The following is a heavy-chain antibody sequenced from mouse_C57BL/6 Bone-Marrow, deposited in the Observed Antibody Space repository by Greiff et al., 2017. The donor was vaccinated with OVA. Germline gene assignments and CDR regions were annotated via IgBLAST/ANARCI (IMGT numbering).Heavy chain of an antibody. D-gene: IGHD1-1*01. CDR2: IDPENGDT. J-gene: IGHJ4*01. CDR1: GFNIKDDY. V-gene: IGHV14-4*01. CDR3: TTAYGRGDY. Sequence: SGAELVRPGASVKLSCTASGFNIKDDYMHWVKQRPEQGLEWIGWIDPENGDTEYASKFQGKATITADTSSNTAYLQLSSLTSEDTAVYYCTTAYGRGDYWGQGTSVTVSS.